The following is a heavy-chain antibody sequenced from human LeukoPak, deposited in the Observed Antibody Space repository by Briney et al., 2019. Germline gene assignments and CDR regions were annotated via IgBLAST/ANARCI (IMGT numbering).Heavy chain of an antibody. CDR2: IYYSGST. CDR1: GGSISSYY. D-gene: IGHD6-13*01. CDR3: ARSGVGYRSSSWYAAETNWFDP. V-gene: IGHV4-59*01. Sequence: PSETLSLTCTVSGGSISSYYWSWIRQPPGKGLEWIGYIYYSGSTNYNPSLKSRVTISVDTSKNQFSLKLSSVTAADTAVYYCARSGVGYRSSSWYAAETNWFDPWGQGTLVTVSS. J-gene: IGHJ5*02.